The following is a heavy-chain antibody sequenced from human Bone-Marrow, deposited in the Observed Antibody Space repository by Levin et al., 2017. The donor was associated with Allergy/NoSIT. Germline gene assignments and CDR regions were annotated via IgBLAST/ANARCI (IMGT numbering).Heavy chain of an antibody. V-gene: IGHV3-53*01. CDR1: GFTVRSTY. CDR2: IYSGGST. D-gene: IGHD3-10*01. CDR3: ARALGFAAGMDV. J-gene: IGHJ6*02. Sequence: LSLTCAASGFTVRSTYMSWVRQAPGKGLEWVSVIYSGGSTYYADSVKGRFTISRDNSKNTLYLQMNSLRAEDTAVYYCARALGFAAGMDVWGQGTTVTVSS.